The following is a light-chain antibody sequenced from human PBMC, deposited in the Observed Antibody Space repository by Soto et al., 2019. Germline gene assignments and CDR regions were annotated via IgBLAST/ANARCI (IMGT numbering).Light chain of an antibody. Sequence: EIVLTQSPATLSLSPGERDTLSCRASQGVSSYLAWYQQKPGQAPRLLIYDASNRTTGIPARFSGSGPGTDFTLTISSLEPEDLAVYYCASSTLTFGGGTKVEIK. J-gene: IGKJ4*01. CDR2: DAS. CDR1: QGVSSY. V-gene: IGKV3D-11*01. CDR3: ASSTLT.